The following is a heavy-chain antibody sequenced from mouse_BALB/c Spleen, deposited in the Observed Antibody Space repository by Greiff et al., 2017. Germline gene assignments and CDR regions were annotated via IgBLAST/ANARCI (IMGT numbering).Heavy chain of an antibody. V-gene: IGHV5-12-1*01. CDR3: ARQQANWAFDY. CDR2: ISSGGGST. CDR1: GFAFSSYD. D-gene: IGHD4-1*01. Sequence: EVQGVESGGGLVKPGGSLKLSCAASGFAFSSYDMSWVRQTPEKRLEWVAYISSGGGSTYYPDTVKGRFTISRDNAKNTLYLQMSSLKSEDTAMYYCARQQANWAFDYWGQGTTLTVSS. J-gene: IGHJ2*01.